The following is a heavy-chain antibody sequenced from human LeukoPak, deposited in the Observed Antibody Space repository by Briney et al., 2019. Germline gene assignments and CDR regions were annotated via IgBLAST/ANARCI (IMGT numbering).Heavy chain of an antibody. V-gene: IGHV3-23*01. Sequence: GGSLRLSCAASGFTFSSYAMSWVRQAPGKGLEWVAAISDSGITTYYADSVKGRFTISRDNSRNTLYLQMNSLRAEDTAVYYCAREWGYYDYWGQGTLVTVSS. D-gene: IGHD3-16*01. CDR2: ISDSGITT. J-gene: IGHJ4*02. CDR1: GFTFSSYA. CDR3: AREWGYYDY.